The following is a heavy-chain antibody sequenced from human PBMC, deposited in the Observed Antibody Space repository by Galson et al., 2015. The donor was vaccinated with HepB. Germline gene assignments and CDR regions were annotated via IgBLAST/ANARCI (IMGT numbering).Heavy chain of an antibody. Sequence: PALVKPTQTLTLTCTFSGFSLSTSGMCVNWIRQPPGKALEWLARIDWDDDKYYSTSLKTRLIISKGTSNNQVVLTMTNMDPVDTATYYCARSGASGNIAYWGQGTLVTVSS. CDR3: ARSGASGNIAY. V-gene: IGHV2-70*11. CDR2: IDWDDDK. D-gene: IGHD3-10*01. CDR1: GFSLSTSGMC. J-gene: IGHJ4*02.